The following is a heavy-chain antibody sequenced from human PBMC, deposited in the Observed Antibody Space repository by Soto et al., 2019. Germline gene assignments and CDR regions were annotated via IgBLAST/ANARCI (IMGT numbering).Heavy chain of an antibody. J-gene: IGHJ4*02. V-gene: IGHV4-38-2*01. CDR1: GYSISRGYY. CDR2: VYHSGGS. Sequence: SDTLSLTCAVSGYSISRGYYWAWIRQSPGKGLEWIGSVYHSGGSYYNPSLRSRVTMSVDTSNNQFSLKLISVTAADTAVYYCARVLNKVFDNWGQGTLVTVSS. CDR3: ARVLNKVFDN.